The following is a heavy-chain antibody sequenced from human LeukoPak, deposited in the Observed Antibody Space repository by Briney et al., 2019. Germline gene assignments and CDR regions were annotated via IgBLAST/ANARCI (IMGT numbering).Heavy chain of an antibody. J-gene: IGHJ6*02. CDR1: EYTFSNYW. V-gene: IGHV5-51*01. CDR2: IYPGDSDT. Sequence: GESLKISCKGSEYTFSNYWIAWVRQMPGKGLECMGIIYPGDSDTRYSPSFQGQVTISADKSINTAYLQWSSLKASDTAMYYCARQRFDYGYGMDVWGQGTTVTVSS. CDR3: ARQRFDYGYGMDV. D-gene: IGHD3-16*01.